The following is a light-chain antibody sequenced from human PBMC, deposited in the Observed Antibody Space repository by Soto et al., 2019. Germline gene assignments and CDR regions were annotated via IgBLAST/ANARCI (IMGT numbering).Light chain of an antibody. V-gene: IGKV3-11*01. CDR2: DAS. CDR3: QQRSNWQVT. J-gene: IGKJ3*01. Sequence: EIVLTQSPATLSLSPGERDTHSCRPSQSVSSYLAWYQQKPGQAPRLLIYDASNRATGIPARFSGSGSGTDFTLTISSLEPEDFAVYYCQQRSNWQVTFGPGTKVDIK. CDR1: QSVSSY.